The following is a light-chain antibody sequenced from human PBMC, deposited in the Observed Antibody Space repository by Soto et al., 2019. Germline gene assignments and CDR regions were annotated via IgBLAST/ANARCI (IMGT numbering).Light chain of an antibody. CDR3: QQYNDWPFT. Sequence: EKVMTQSPAAPSVSPGERATLSCRASQSVNSNLAWYQRKSGQAPRLLLYGASTRAAGIPGRFRGSASGTEFTLTISSLQSEDSAEYYCQQYNDWPFTFGGGTKVEIK. CDR2: GAS. J-gene: IGKJ4*01. CDR1: QSVNSN. V-gene: IGKV3-15*01.